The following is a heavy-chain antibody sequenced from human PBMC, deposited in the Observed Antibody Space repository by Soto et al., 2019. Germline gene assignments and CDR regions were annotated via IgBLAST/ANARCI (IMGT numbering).Heavy chain of an antibody. Sequence: PSETLSLTCAVSGGSISSGGYSRSWIRQPPGKGLEWIGYIYHSGSTYYNPSLKSRVTISVGRSKNQFSLKLSSVTAADTAVYYCASSYGDYDSDAFDIWGQGTMVTVSS. CDR3: ASSYGDYDSDAFDI. CDR1: GGSISSGGYS. J-gene: IGHJ3*02. D-gene: IGHD4-17*01. CDR2: IYHSGST. V-gene: IGHV4-30-2*01.